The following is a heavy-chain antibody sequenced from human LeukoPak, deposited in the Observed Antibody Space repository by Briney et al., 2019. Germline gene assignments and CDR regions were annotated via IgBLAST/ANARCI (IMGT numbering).Heavy chain of an antibody. J-gene: IGHJ6*02. CDR2: IYYSGSI. CDR1: GGSISSYY. D-gene: IGHD2-15*01. CDR3: ARGNASWYYYYYGMDV. Sequence: SETLSLTCTVSGGSISSYYWSWIRQPPGKGLEWIGYIYYSGSINYNPSLKSRVTISVDTSKNQFSLKLSSVTAADTAVYYCARGNASWYYYYYGMDVWGQGTTVTVSS. V-gene: IGHV4-59*01.